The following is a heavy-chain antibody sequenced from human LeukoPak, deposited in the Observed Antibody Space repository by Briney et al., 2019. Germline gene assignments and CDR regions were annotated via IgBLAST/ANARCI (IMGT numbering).Heavy chain of an antibody. CDR3: ATKSGYSDNYFDY. V-gene: IGHV5-51*01. Sequence: GESLKISCKGSGYSFTSYWIGRVRLMPGKGLEWMGIIFPGDSDTRYSPSFQGQVTISADRSINTAYLQWTSLKASDTAMYYCATKSGYSDNYFDYWGQGTLVTVSS. D-gene: IGHD5-12*01. CDR2: IFPGDSDT. CDR1: GYSFTSYW. J-gene: IGHJ4*02.